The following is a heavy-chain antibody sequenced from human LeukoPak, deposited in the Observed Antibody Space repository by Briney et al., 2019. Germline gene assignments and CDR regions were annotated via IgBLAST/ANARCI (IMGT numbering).Heavy chain of an antibody. CDR1: GFTFRRSA. J-gene: IGHJ4*02. CDR3: VGGDY. CDR2: ISGRGGDT. Sequence: GGSLRLSCAASGFTFRRSAMTWVRQVPGKGLEWVSTISGRGGDTDYADSVKGRFTISRDNTKNSLYLQMNSLRAEDTAVYYCVGGDYWGQGTLVTVSS. V-gene: IGHV3-23*01.